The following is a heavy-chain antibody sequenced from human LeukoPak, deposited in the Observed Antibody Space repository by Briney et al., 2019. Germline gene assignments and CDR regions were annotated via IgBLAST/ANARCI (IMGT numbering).Heavy chain of an antibody. CDR2: ISISVGST. D-gene: IGHD3-3*01. Sequence: PGGSLRLSCAASGFTFSSYAMSWVRQAPGKGLEWVSAISISVGSTYYADSAKGRFTISRDNSKNMLYLQMNSLRAEDTAVYYCASGGGGTWFDPWGQGTLLTVSS. CDR3: ASGGGGTWFDP. J-gene: IGHJ5*02. V-gene: IGHV3-23*01. CDR1: GFTFSSYA.